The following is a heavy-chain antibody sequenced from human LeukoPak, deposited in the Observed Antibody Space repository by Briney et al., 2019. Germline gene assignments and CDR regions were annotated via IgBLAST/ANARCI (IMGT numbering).Heavy chain of an antibody. CDR3: ARRGWLGAFDI. CDR1: GGSFSGYY. J-gene: IGHJ3*02. D-gene: IGHD6-19*01. V-gene: IGHV4-34*01. CDR2: INHSGST. Sequence: PSETLSLTCAVYGGSFSGYYWSWIRQPPGKGLEWIGEINHSGSTNYNPSLKSRVTISVDTSKNQFSLKLSSVTAADTAVYYCARRGWLGAFDIWGQGTMVTVSS.